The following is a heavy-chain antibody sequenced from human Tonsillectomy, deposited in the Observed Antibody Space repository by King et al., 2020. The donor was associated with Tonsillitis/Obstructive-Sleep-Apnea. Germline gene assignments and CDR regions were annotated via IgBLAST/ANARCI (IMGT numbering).Heavy chain of an antibody. CDR3: ARGPMTTVTTFYYYYYMDV. CDR1: GGSFSGYY. V-gene: IGHV4-34*01. CDR2: INHSGST. D-gene: IGHD4-11*01. J-gene: IGHJ6*03. Sequence: VQLQQWGAGLLKSSETLSLTCAVYGGSFSGYYWSWIRQPPGKGLEWIGEINHSGSTNYNPSLKSRVNISVDTSKNQFSLKLSSVTAADTAVYYCARGPMTTVTTFYYYYYMDVWGKGTTVTVSS.